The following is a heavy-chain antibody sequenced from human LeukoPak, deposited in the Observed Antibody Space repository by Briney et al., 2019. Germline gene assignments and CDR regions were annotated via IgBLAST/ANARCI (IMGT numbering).Heavy chain of an antibody. D-gene: IGHD3-22*01. V-gene: IGHV1-18*01. J-gene: IGHJ1*01. CDR1: GYTFTSYG. CDR2: ISAYNGNT. Sequence: GASVKVSCKASGYTFTSYGISWVRQAPGQGLEWMGWISAYNGNTNYAQKLQGRVTMTTDTSTSTAYMELRSLRSDDTAVYYCARDSGYYDSSGYLYFQHWGQGTLVTVSS. CDR3: ARDSGYYDSSGYLYFQH.